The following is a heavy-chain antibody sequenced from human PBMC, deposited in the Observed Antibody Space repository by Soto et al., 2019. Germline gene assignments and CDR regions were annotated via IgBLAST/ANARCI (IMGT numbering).Heavy chain of an antibody. D-gene: IGHD6-13*01. CDR1: GGSISSYY. Sequence: TLSLTCTVSGGSISSYYWSWSRQPPGKGLEWIGNIYYSGSTNYNPSLKSRVTISVDTSKNQFSLKLSSVTAADTAVYYCARQIAAAGVTRFDPWGQGTLVTVSS. CDR2: IYYSGST. V-gene: IGHV4-59*08. J-gene: IGHJ5*02. CDR3: ARQIAAAGVTRFDP.